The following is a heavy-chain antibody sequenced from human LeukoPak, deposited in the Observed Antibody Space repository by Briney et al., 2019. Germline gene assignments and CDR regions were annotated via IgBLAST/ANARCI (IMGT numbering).Heavy chain of an antibody. D-gene: IGHD6-13*01. CDR3: ATEYSSSGPSHAFDI. V-gene: IGHV1-2*02. Sequence: ASVKVSCKASGYTFTGYHMHWVRQAPGQGLEWMGWINPNSGGTNYAQKFQGRVTMTRDTSISTAYMELSRLRSDDTAVYYCATEYSSSGPSHAFDIWGQGTMVTVSS. CDR2: INPNSGGT. J-gene: IGHJ3*02. CDR1: GYTFTGYH.